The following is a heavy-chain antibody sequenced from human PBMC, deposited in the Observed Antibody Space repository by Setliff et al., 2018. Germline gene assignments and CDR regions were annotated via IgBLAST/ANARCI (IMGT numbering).Heavy chain of an antibody. Sequence: PSETLSLTCAVSGGSISSSSYYWGWIRQSPGEGLEWIANIHYNGNLYYNPSLKNRATISVDTSKNQFSLKLSSETAADTAVYYCARLGGSSGSGGFYYYYYYMDVWGKGTTVTVS. D-gene: IGHD3-22*01. CDR1: GGSISSSSYY. V-gene: IGHV4-39*01. J-gene: IGHJ6*03. CDR2: IHYNGNL. CDR3: ARLGGSSGSGGFYYYYYYMDV.